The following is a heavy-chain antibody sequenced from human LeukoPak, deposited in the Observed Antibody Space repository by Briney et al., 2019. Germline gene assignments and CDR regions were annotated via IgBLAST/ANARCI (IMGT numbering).Heavy chain of an antibody. CDR1: GFTFDDYA. CDR2: ISWNSGSI. Sequence: PGGSLRLSCAASGFTFDDYAMHWVRQAPGKGLGWVSGISWNSGSIGYADSVKGRFTISRDNAKNSLYLQMNSLRAEDTALYYCAKGSQWLVRGGYFDYWGQGTLVTVSS. D-gene: IGHD6-19*01. CDR3: AKGSQWLVRGGYFDY. V-gene: IGHV3-9*01. J-gene: IGHJ4*02.